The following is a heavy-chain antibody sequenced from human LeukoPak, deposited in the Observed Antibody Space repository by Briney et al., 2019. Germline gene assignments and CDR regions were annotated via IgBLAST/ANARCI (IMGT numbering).Heavy chain of an antibody. CDR2: IYHSGST. Sequence: SETLSLTCTISGASISSYYWSWIRQPPGKGLEWIGYIYHSGSTYYNPSLKSRVTISVDRSKNQFSLKLSSVTAADTAVYYCAAGGYSGYPDLFDPWGQGTLVTVSS. V-gene: IGHV4-59*04. D-gene: IGHD5-12*01. CDR1: GASISSYY. J-gene: IGHJ5*02. CDR3: AAGGYSGYPDLFDP.